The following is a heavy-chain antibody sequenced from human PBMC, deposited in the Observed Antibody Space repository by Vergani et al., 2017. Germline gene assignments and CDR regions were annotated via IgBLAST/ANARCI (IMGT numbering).Heavy chain of an antibody. CDR1: GFTFSSYS. CDR3: AGDCGSAQLWFSYYYYMDV. V-gene: IGHV7-4-1*02. D-gene: IGHD5-18*01. Sequence: VQLVESGGGLVKPGGSLRLSCAASGFTFSSYSMNWVRQAPGQGLEWMGWINTNTGNPTYAQGFTGRFVFSLDTSVSTAYLQISSLKAEDTAVYYCAGDCGSAQLWFSYYYYMDVWGKGTTVTVSS. CDR2: INTNTGNP. J-gene: IGHJ6*03.